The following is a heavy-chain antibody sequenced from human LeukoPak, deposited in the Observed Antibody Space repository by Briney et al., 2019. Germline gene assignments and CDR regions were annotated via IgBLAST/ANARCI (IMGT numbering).Heavy chain of an antibody. CDR2: IRFDGSNP. CDR3: AKAGGSSWAVLDY. J-gene: IGHJ4*02. D-gene: IGHD6-13*01. V-gene: IGHV3-30*02. CDR1: GFTFSSNG. Sequence: GGSLRLSCAASGFTFSSNGMNWVRQAPGPGLEWVAFIRFDGSNPYYADSEKGRLTISRDTSKTTLYLPMICLRPEDKSVYYCAKAGGSSWAVLDYWGQGTLVTVSS.